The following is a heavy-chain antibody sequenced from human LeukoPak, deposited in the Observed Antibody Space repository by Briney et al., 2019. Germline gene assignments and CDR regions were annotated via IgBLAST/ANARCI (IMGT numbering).Heavy chain of an antibody. CDR2: IYYSGST. Sequence: KTSETLSLTCTVSGGSISSSSYYWGWIRQPPGKGLEWIGSIYYSGSTYYNPSLKSRVTISVDTSENQFSLKLSSVTAADTAVYYCARQNLWFGELFYAFDIWGQGTMVTVSS. D-gene: IGHD3-10*01. CDR1: GGSISSSSYY. V-gene: IGHV4-39*01. J-gene: IGHJ3*02. CDR3: ARQNLWFGELFYAFDI.